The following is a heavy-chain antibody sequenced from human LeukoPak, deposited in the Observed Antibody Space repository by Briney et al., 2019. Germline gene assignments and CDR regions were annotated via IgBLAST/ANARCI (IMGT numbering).Heavy chain of an antibody. D-gene: IGHD4-11*01. Sequence: GGSLRLSCAASGVSFSSYAMSWVRQAPGKGLEWVSAISGSGGSTYYADSVKGRFTISRDNSKNTLYLQMNSLRAEDTAVYYCATDYSNPQDYWGQGTLVTVSS. V-gene: IGHV3-23*01. CDR2: ISGSGGST. CDR1: GVSFSSYA. J-gene: IGHJ4*02. CDR3: ATDYSNPQDY.